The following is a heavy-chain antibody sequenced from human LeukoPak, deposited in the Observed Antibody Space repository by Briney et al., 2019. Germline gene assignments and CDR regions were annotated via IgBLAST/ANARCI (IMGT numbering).Heavy chain of an antibody. D-gene: IGHD3-3*01. CDR1: GGSFSGYY. J-gene: IGHJ4*02. V-gene: IGHV4-34*01. CDR3: ARARLRFLEWLSPFVY. CDR2: INHSGST. Sequence: KPSETLSLTCAVYGGSFSGYYWGWIRQPPGKGLEWIGEINHSGSTNYNPSLKSRVTVSVDTSKNQFSLKLSSVTAADTAVYYCARARLRFLEWLSPFVYWGQGTLVTVSS.